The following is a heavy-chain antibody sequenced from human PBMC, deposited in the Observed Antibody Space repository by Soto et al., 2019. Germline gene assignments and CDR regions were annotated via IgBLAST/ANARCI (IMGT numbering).Heavy chain of an antibody. J-gene: IGHJ5*02. CDR1: GFTFSSHE. Sequence: QLVESGGGLVQPGGSLRLSCAASGFTFSSHEMNWVRQAPGKGLEWVSSISNAGSTIYYADSVKGRFTISRDNAKNSLNLQLNSLRVEDTAVYYCARTLNRVNLRGGFDPWGQGTLVTVSS. D-gene: IGHD2-15*01. V-gene: IGHV3-48*03. CDR2: ISNAGSTI. CDR3: ARTLNRVNLRGGFDP.